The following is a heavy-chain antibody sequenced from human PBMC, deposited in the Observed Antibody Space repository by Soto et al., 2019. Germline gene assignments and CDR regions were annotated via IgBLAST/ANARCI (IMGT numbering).Heavy chain of an antibody. CDR2: VSPNGQGI. V-gene: IGHV3-23*01. J-gene: IGHJ4*02. D-gene: IGHD3-10*01. CDR1: GFTLGMYG. CDR3: AKDRDYPRDYFHY. Sequence: PGGALRLSCAASGFTLGMYGMRWVRQAPGKGLEWVSAVSPNGQGIYYADSVRGRFTISRDFSKNTVFLHMDSLRAEDTAVYYCAKDRDYPRDYFHYWGQGTLVTVSS.